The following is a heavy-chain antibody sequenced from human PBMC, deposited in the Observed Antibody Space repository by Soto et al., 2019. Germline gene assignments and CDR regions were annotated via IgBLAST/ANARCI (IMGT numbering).Heavy chain of an antibody. CDR3: AGPELNSGYDSSFDY. J-gene: IGHJ4*02. CDR2: TIPFFDTR. Sequence: GASVKVSGKASGGTFSRSAISWVRQAPGQGLEWMGGTIPFFDTRNRAQKFQGRVTITADESTSTAYMEVSSLRSEDTAVYYCAGPELNSGYDSSFDYWGQGTLVTVSS. D-gene: IGHD5-12*01. V-gene: IGHV1-69*13. CDR1: GGTFSRSA.